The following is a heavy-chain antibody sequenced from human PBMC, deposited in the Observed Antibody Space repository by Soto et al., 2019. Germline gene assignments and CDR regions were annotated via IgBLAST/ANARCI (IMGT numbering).Heavy chain of an antibody. J-gene: IGHJ6*02. V-gene: IGHV3-43*01. Sequence: GGSLRLSCAASGFTFDDYTMHWVRQAPGKGLEWVSLISWDGGSTYYADSVKGRFTISRDNSKNSLYLQMNSLRTEDTALYYCAKGPNFWSGHYYYYGMDVWGQGTTVTVSS. CDR2: ISWDGGST. CDR1: GFTFDDYT. D-gene: IGHD3-3*01. CDR3: AKGPNFWSGHYYYYGMDV.